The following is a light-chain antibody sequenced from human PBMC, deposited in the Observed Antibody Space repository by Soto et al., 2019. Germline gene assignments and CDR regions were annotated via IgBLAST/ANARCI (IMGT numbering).Light chain of an antibody. J-gene: IGLJ2*01. CDR2: EAS. CDR3: CSYGRSVV. Sequence: QSALTQPASVSGSPGQSITISCTGISNDVGTYNLVSWYQHHPGKAPKLIIYEASKRPSGVPNRFSGSKSGNTASLTISGLHAEDEADYHCCSYGRSVVLGGGTQRPVL. V-gene: IGLV2-23*01. CDR1: SNDVGTYNL.